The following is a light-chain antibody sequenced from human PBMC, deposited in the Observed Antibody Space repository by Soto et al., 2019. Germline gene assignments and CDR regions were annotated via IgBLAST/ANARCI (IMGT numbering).Light chain of an antibody. V-gene: IGLV7-46*01. CDR1: TGDVNSAHF. CDR2: DTD. CDR3: LLSYSGVRI. Sequence: QTVVTQEPSLTVSPGGTVTLTCGSSTGDVNSAHFPYWLQQKPGQAPKTLLYDTDSKHSWTPARFSGSLLGGKAALTLSGAQPEDEADYYCLLSYSGVRIFGGGTQLTVL. J-gene: IGLJ2*01.